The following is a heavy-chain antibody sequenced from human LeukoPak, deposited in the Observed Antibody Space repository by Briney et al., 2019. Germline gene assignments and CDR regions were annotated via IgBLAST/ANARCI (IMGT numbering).Heavy chain of an antibody. CDR3: ARGLRFIQGPGYYYMYV. D-gene: IGHD3-16*02. CDR2: INHSGNN. Sequence: SETLSLTCAVYGGSFNAYYWTWIRQTPGKGRECIGEINHSGNNNQNPSLERRVTISAHTSKQLFSLNLGSVTGADTVIYYCARGLRFIQGPGYYYMYVWGKGTTVTVSS. CDR1: GGSFNAYY. V-gene: IGHV4-34*01. J-gene: IGHJ6*03.